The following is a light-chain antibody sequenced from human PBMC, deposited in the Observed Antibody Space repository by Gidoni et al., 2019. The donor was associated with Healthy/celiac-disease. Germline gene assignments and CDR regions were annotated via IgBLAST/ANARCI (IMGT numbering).Light chain of an antibody. CDR1: SSNSGSNY. Sequence: QSVLTQPPSASGTPGQGVTISCSGRSSNSGSNYVYWYQQRPGTAPKLLIYRNNQRPSGVPDRFSGSKSGTSASLAISGLRSEDEADYYCAAWDDSLSAWVFGGGTKLTVL. CDR2: RNN. V-gene: IGLV1-47*01. CDR3: AAWDDSLSAWV. J-gene: IGLJ3*02.